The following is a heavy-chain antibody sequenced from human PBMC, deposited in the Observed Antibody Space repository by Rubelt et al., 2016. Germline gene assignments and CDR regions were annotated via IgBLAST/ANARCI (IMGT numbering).Heavy chain of an antibody. V-gene: IGHV3-48*04. D-gene: IGHD2-21*01. CDR1: GFTFSSYS. CDR3: ARNPVVGDHVLYWYFDL. Sequence: EVQLVESGGGLVQPGGSLRLSCAASGFTFSSYSMNWVRQAPGKGLEWVSYISSSSSTIYYADSVKGRFTISRDNAKNSLYLQMNSLRAEDTAVYYCARNPVVGDHVLYWYFDLWGRGTLVTVSS. CDR2: ISSSSSTI. J-gene: IGHJ2*01.